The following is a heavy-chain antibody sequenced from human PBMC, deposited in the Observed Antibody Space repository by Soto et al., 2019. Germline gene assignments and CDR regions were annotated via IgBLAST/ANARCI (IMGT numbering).Heavy chain of an antibody. Sequence: SVKVSCKASGGTFTSYTISWVRQAPGQGLEWMGGTTPIFGTANYAQKFQGRVTITADESTSTAYMELSSLRSEDTAVYYCARDLLYYFDFWGQGTLVTVSS. CDR3: ARDLLYYFDF. CDR2: TTPIFGTA. D-gene: IGHD3-3*01. J-gene: IGHJ4*02. CDR1: GGTFTSYT. V-gene: IGHV1-69*13.